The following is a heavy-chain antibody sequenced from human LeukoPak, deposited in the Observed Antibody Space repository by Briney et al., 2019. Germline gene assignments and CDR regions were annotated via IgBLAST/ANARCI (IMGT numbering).Heavy chain of an antibody. D-gene: IGHD4-11*01. Sequence: PGGSLRLSCAASGFTFSSYAMSWVRQAPGKGLGWVSAISGSGGSTYYADSVKGRFTISRDNSKNTLYLQVNSLRAEDTAVYYCAKAKSYYSNYDYWGQGTLVTVSS. CDR2: ISGSGGST. V-gene: IGHV3-23*01. CDR1: GFTFSSYA. CDR3: AKAKSYYSNYDY. J-gene: IGHJ4*02.